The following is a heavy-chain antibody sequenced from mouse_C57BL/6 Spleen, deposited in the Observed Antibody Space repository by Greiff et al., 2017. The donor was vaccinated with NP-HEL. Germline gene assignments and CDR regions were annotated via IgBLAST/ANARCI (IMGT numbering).Heavy chain of an antibody. D-gene: IGHD1-1*02. CDR3: ARLGVDGFAY. V-gene: IGHV1-64*01. CDR1: GYTFTSYW. CDR2: IHPNSGST. J-gene: IGHJ3*01. Sequence: QVQLQQPGAELVKPGASVTLSCKASGYTFTSYWMHWVKQRPGQGLEWIGMIHPNSGSTNYNEKFKSKATLTVDKSSSTAYMQLSSLTSEDSAVYYGARLGVDGFAYWGQGTLVTASA.